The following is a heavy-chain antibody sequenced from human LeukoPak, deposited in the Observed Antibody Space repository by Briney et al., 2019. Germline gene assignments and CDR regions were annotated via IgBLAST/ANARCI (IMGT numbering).Heavy chain of an antibody. CDR3: AKGPLIEVAGTTWDY. J-gene: IGHJ4*02. V-gene: IGHV3-48*01. Sequence: GGSLRLSCAASGFTFTTYSMNWVRQAPGKGLEWVSYISVSSSTIYYADSVKGRFTISRDNAKNSLYLQMNSLRADDTAVYYCAKGPLIEVAGTTWDYWGQGTLVTVSS. CDR1: GFTFTTYS. CDR2: ISVSSSTI. D-gene: IGHD6-19*01.